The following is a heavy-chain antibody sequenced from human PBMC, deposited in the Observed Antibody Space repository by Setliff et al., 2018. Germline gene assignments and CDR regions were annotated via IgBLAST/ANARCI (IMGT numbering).Heavy chain of an antibody. CDR2: FIPILGAT. J-gene: IGHJ5*01. Sequence: GASVKVSCKFSGGTFSSSGITWVRQAPGQGLQWLGRFIPILGATNYAQNFQGRVTITADESTSTGYMELRSLRSDDTAVYYCARELRSPYWHLDSWGQGTQVTVSS. CDR3: ARELRSPYWHLDS. CDR1: GGTFSSSG. V-gene: IGHV1-69*13. D-gene: IGHD3-16*01.